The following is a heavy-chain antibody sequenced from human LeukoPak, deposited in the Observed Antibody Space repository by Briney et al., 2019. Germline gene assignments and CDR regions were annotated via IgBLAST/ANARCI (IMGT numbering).Heavy chain of an antibody. D-gene: IGHD6-19*01. J-gene: IGHJ6*03. CDR3: TTDQSSAIRGSGWTYYYYMDV. V-gene: IGHV3-53*01. Sequence: GGSLRLSCTVSGFTVSSNSMSWVRQAPGKGLEWVSFIYSDNTHYSDSVKGRFTISRDNSKNTLYLQMNSLKTEDTAVYYCTTDQSSAIRGSGWTYYYYMDVWGKGTTVTISS. CDR2: IYSDNT. CDR1: GFTVSSNS.